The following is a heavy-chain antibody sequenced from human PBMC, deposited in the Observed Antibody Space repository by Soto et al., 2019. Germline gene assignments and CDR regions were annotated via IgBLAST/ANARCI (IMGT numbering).Heavy chain of an antibody. D-gene: IGHD2-15*01. V-gene: IGHV1-18*01. CDR1: GYSFSSFG. CDR2: VSVPSGDT. CDR3: ARTCRSGGRCYLEY. Sequence: ASVKVSCKASGYSFSSFGISWVRQAPGQGLEWVGWVSVPSGDTSSAQNFQGRVTVTTDTSTSTAYMEVGSLRSDDTAVYYCARTCRSGGRCYLEYWGEGTLVTXSS. J-gene: IGHJ4*02.